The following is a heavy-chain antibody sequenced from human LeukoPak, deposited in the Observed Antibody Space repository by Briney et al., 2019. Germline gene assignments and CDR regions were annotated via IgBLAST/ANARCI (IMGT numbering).Heavy chain of an antibody. CDR2: IRYDGSNK. J-gene: IGHJ4*02. CDR1: GFTFSTYG. Sequence: PGGSLRLSCAASGFTFSTYGMNWVRQAPGKGLEWVTFIRYDGSNKDYADSVKGRFTISRDNSKNTLYLQMNSLRAEDTAVYYCAKDYGGWSGLYFDYWGQGTLVTVSS. CDR3: AKDYGGWSGLYFDY. V-gene: IGHV3-30*02. D-gene: IGHD6-19*01.